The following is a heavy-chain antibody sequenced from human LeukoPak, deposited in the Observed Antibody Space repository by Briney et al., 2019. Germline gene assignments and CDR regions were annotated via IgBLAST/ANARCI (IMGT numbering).Heavy chain of an antibody. D-gene: IGHD4-17*01. J-gene: IGHJ5*02. CDR2: IYYSGST. CDR1: GGSISSGGYY. V-gene: IGHV4-31*03. CDR3: ARAFGDYANWLDP. Sequence: SETLSLTCTVSGGSISSGGYYWSWIRQHPGKGLEWIGYIYYSGSTYYNPSLKSRVTISVDTSKNQFSLKLSSVTAADTAVYYCARAFGDYANWLDPWGQGTLVTVSS.